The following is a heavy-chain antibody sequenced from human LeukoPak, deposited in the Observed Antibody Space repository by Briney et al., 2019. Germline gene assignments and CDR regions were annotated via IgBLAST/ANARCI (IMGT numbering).Heavy chain of an antibody. CDR3: ARNREMATSDFDY. CDR1: GGSISSYY. V-gene: IGHV4-59*01. CDR2: IYYSGGT. J-gene: IGHJ4*02. D-gene: IGHD5-24*01. Sequence: SETLSLTCTVSGGSISSYYWSWIRQPPGKGLEWIGYIYYSGGTNYNPSLKSRVAISVDTSKNQFSLKLSSVTAADTAVYYCARNREMATSDFDYWGQGTLVTVSS.